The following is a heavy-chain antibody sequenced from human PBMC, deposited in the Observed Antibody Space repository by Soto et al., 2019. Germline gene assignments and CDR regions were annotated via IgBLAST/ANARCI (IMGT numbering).Heavy chain of an antibody. V-gene: IGHV1-69*01. Sequence: QVQLVQSGAEVKKPGSSVKVSCKASGGTFSSYGISWVRQAPGQGLEWMGGIIPIFGTANYAQKFQGRVTITADESTSTAYMELSSLRSEDTAVYYCARGGASWSGYYGLDWFDPWGQGTLVTVSS. J-gene: IGHJ5*02. D-gene: IGHD3-3*01. CDR1: GGTFSSYG. CDR2: IIPIFGTA. CDR3: ARGGASWSGYYGLDWFDP.